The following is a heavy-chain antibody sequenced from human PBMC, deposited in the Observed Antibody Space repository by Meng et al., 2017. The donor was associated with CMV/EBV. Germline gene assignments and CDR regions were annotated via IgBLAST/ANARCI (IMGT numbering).Heavy chain of an antibody. D-gene: IGHD4/OR15-4a*01. CDR1: GGSISSSSYY. CDR3: AKDPISNLPYYFDY. V-gene: IGHV4-39*07. J-gene: IGHJ4*02. Sequence: SETLSLTCTVSGGSISSSSYYWGWIRQPPGKGLEWIGSIYYSGSTYYNPSLKSRVTISVDTSKNQFSLKLSSVTAADTAVYYCAKDPISNLPYYFDYWGQGTLVTVSS. CDR2: IYYSGST.